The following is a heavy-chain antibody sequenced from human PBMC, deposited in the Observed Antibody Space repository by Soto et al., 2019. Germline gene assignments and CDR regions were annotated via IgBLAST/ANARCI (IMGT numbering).Heavy chain of an antibody. D-gene: IGHD6-19*01. CDR2: IYSSGST. V-gene: IGHV4-59*08. J-gene: IGHJ4*02. CDR3: ARRTADDSAWPFDY. Sequence: PSETLSLTCTVSGGSISSFYWSWIRQPPGKGLEWIGYIYSSGSTNYNPSLKSRVSISVDTSKNQFSLKLTSVTAADTAVYYCARRTADDSAWPFDYWGQGTLVTVSS. CDR1: GGSISSFY.